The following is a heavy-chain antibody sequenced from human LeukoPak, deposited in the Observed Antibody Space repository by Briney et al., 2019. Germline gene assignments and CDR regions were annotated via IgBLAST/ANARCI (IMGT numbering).Heavy chain of an antibody. J-gene: IGHJ4*02. V-gene: IGHV3-23*01. Sequence: GGSLRLSCAASGFTFNSYAMSWVRQAPGKGLEWVAAISGSSGSIYYADSVKGRFTISRDNSKNTLYLQMNSLSPEDTAVYHCAKDTGGYSSSSFGSWGQGTLVTVSS. CDR2: ISGSSGSI. CDR3: AKDTGGYSSSSFGS. D-gene: IGHD6-13*01. CDR1: GFTFNSYA.